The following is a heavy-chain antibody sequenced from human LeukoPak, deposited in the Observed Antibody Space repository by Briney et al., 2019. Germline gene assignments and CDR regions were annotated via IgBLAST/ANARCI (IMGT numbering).Heavy chain of an antibody. V-gene: IGHV3-7*01. CDR3: ARGGWVVVPAAIVTYFDY. D-gene: IGHD2-2*01. Sequence: GGSLRLSCAASGFTFSSYWMSWVRQAPGKGLEWVANIKQDGSEKYYVDSVKGRLTISRDNAKNSLYLQMNSLRAEDTAVYYCARGGWVVVPAAIVTYFDYWGQGTLVTVSS. CDR1: GFTFSSYW. CDR2: IKQDGSEK. J-gene: IGHJ4*02.